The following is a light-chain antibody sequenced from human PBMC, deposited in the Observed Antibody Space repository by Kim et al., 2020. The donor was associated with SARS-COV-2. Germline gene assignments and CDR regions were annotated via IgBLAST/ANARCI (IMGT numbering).Light chain of an antibody. J-gene: IGKJ2*04. CDR1: QSVSSSY. Sequence: EIVLTQSPGTLSLSPGERATLSCRASQSVSSSYLAWYQQKPGQAPRLLIYGASSRATDIPDRFSGSGSGTDFTLTISRLEPEDFAVYYCQQYGRSPRSFGQGTKLEI. V-gene: IGKV3-20*01. CDR3: QQYGRSPRS. CDR2: GAS.